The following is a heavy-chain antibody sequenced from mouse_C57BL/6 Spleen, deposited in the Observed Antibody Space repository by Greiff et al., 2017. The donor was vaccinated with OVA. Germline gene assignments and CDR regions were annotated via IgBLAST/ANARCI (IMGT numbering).Heavy chain of an antibody. CDR1: GYTFTSYW. CDR2: IHPNSGST. J-gene: IGHJ3*01. CDR3: ASYGSSYGFAY. V-gene: IGHV1-64*01. D-gene: IGHD1-1*01. Sequence: QVQLKQPGAELVKPGASVKLSCKASGYTFTSYWMHWVKQRPGQGLEWIGMIHPNSGSTNYNEKFKSKATLTVDKSSSTAYMQLSSLTSEDSAVYYCASYGSSYGFAYWGQGTLVTVSA.